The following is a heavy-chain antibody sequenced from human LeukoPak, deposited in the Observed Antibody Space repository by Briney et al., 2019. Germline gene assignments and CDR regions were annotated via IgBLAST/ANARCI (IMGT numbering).Heavy chain of an antibody. Sequence: SETLSLTCTVSGGSISSYYWSWIRQPPGKGLERIGYISYSGSTNYNPSLKSRVTISVDTSKNQFSLKLSSVTAADTAVYYCARHVYGDQYYYGMDVWGQGTTVTVSS. CDR3: ARHVYGDQYYYGMDV. J-gene: IGHJ6*02. CDR1: GGSISSYY. CDR2: ISYSGST. V-gene: IGHV4-59*08. D-gene: IGHD4-17*01.